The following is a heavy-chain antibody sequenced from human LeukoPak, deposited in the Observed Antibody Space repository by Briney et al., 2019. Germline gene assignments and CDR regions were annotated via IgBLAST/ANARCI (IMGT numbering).Heavy chain of an antibody. Sequence: SETLSLTCTVSGGSISSSSYYWGWIRQPPGKGLEWIGSIYYSGSTYYNPSLKSRVTISVDTSKNQFSLKLSSVTAADTAVYYCARWYSNYKDNWFDPWGRGTLVTVSS. CDR3: ARWYSNYKDNWFDP. D-gene: IGHD4-11*01. CDR2: IYYSGST. J-gene: IGHJ5*02. CDR1: GGSISSSSYY. V-gene: IGHV4-39*01.